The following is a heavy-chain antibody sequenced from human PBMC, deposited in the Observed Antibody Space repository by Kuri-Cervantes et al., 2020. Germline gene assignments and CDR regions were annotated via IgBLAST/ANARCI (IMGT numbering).Heavy chain of an antibody. J-gene: IGHJ4*02. CDR1: GFTFDDYG. Sequence: GEVLKISCAASGFTFDDYGMHWGRQAPGKGLEWVSLISWDGGSTYYADSVKGRFTISRDNAKNSLYLQMNSLRVEDTAFYYCATSPTRVGADHFDYWGQGALVTVSS. CDR2: ISWDGGST. D-gene: IGHD1-26*01. CDR3: ATSPTRVGADHFDY. V-gene: IGHV3-43D*04.